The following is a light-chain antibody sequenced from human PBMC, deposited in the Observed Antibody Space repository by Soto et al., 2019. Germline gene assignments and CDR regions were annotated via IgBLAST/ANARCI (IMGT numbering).Light chain of an antibody. V-gene: IGLV2-14*03. Sequence: QSALTQPASVSGSPGQSITISCTGTSSDIGDYKYVSWYQQHPGNPPKLIIYDVSDRPSGVSNRFSGSKSGNTASLTISGFQAEDEANYYCSSYTITGAYCVFGGGTKLTVL. CDR3: SSYTITGAYCV. J-gene: IGLJ3*02. CDR1: SSDIGDYKY. CDR2: DVS.